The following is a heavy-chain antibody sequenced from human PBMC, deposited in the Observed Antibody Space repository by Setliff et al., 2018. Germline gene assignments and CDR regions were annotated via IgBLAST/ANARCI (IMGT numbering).Heavy chain of an antibody. CDR1: GFTFDVYD. V-gene: IGHV3-20*04. Sequence: GGSLRLSCAASGFTFDVYDLNWARQAPGKGLEWVSSINWNGDRTGYADSVKGRFTISRDNAKNSLYLQMNRLRAEDTALYYCARSSVVGGYSTTYYFDYMDVWGKGTTVTVSS. CDR3: ARSSVVGGYSTTYYFDYMDV. D-gene: IGHD3-3*01. CDR2: INWNGDRT. J-gene: IGHJ6*03.